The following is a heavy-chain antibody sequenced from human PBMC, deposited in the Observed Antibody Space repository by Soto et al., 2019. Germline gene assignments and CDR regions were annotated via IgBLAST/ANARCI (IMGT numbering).Heavy chain of an antibody. CDR2: IQSGGTT. Sequence: EVQLVESGGGLVQPGGSLRLSCAASGFTVSSKYMTWVRQAPGKGLEWVSLIQSGGTTYYADSVKGRFTISRDTSENTLHLQMDSLRVEDTAVYYCARDDVLGDGGRCYGRPLDVWGKGTTVTVSS. J-gene: IGHJ6*04. D-gene: IGHD2-15*01. CDR3: ARDDVLGDGGRCYGRPLDV. V-gene: IGHV3-66*01. CDR1: GFTVSSKY.